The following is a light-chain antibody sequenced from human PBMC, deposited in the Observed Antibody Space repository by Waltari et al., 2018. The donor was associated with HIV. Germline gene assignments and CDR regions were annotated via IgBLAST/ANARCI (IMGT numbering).Light chain of an antibody. Sequence: DIVMTQSTDSLAVSLGEKATINCKTSQSVFYSSNNKNYLAWYQRKPGQPPKLLIYWASTRESGVPDRFSGSGSGTDFSLTISSLQAEDVAVYYCQQYYSRPPTFGQGTKLEIK. CDR1: QSVFYSSNNKNY. J-gene: IGKJ2*01. CDR3: QQYYSRPPT. V-gene: IGKV4-1*01. CDR2: WAS.